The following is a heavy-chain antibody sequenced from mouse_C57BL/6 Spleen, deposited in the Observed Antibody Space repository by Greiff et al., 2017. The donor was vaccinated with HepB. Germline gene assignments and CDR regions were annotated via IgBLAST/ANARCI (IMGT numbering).Heavy chain of an antibody. CDR1: GYTFTSYW. D-gene: IGHD1-1*01. CDR3: ARFPTYDGSRYGYFDY. J-gene: IGHJ2*01. V-gene: IGHV1-69*01. CDR2: INPSDSYT. Sequence: VQLQQPGAELVMPGASVKLSCKASGYTFTSYWMHWVKQRPGQGLEWIGEINPSDSYTNYNQKFKGKSTLTVDKSSSTAYMQLSRLTSEDSAVYYCARFPTYDGSRYGYFDYWGQGTALTVSS.